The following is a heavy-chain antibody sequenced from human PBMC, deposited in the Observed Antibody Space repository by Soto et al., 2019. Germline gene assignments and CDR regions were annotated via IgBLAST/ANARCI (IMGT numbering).Heavy chain of an antibody. V-gene: IGHV3-23*01. Sequence: HPSETLSLSCAASGFTFSDYAMSWVRQAPGKGLEWVSAISGGDGRSTYYADSVKGRFTISRDTSENTLSLQMNSLRVEDSAVYYCAREPWEGIAAAGTSSHRFDPWGQGTLVTVSS. D-gene: IGHD6-13*01. CDR1: GFTFSDYA. J-gene: IGHJ5*02. CDR3: AREPWEGIAAAGTSSHRFDP. CDR2: ISGGDGRST.